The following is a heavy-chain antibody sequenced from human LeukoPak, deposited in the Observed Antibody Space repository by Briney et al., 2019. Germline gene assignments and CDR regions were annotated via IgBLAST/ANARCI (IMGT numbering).Heavy chain of an antibody. CDR2: IYHSGST. CDR1: GYSISSGYH. Sequence: SEALSLTCTVSGYSISSGYHWGWIRQPPGKGLEWIGSIYHSGSTYYNPSLKSRVTISVDTSRNQFSLKLRSVTAADTAVYYCARVVQSTDSSGFYLPEYFQHWGQGTLVTVSS. D-gene: IGHD3-22*01. V-gene: IGHV4-38-2*02. CDR3: ARVVQSTDSSGFYLPEYFQH. J-gene: IGHJ1*01.